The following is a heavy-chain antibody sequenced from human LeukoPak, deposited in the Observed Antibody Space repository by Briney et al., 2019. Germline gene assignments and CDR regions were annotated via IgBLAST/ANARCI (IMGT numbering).Heavy chain of an antibody. J-gene: IGHJ3*02. CDR3: ARHPDYYDSSGYYYVGPDAFDI. D-gene: IGHD3-22*01. CDR2: IYYSGSI. V-gene: IGHV4-39*01. Sequence: SETLSLTCTVSGGSISSSSCYWGWIRQPPGKGLEWIGSIYYSGSIYYNPSLKSRVTISVDTSKNQFSLKLSSVTAADTAVYYCARHPDYYDSSGYYYVGPDAFDIWGQGTMVTVSS. CDR1: GGSISSSSCY.